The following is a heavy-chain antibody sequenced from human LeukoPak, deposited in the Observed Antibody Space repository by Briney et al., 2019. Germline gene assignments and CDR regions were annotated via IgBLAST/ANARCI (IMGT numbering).Heavy chain of an antibody. J-gene: IGHJ4*02. CDR1: GYSFTSYW. Sequence: GESLKISCKGSGYSFTSYWIGCVRQMPGKGLEWMGIIYPGNSDTRYSPSFKGQVTISADKSISTAYLQWSSLKAADTAMYYCARHWNTGSTPPDYWGQGTLVTVSS. CDR2: IYPGNSDT. D-gene: IGHD1/OR15-1a*01. V-gene: IGHV5-51*01. CDR3: ARHWNTGSTPPDY.